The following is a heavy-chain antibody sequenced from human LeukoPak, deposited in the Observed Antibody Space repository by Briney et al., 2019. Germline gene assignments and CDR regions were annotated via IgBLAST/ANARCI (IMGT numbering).Heavy chain of an antibody. CDR2: ISAYNGNT. D-gene: IGHD5-18*01. J-gene: IGHJ4*02. V-gene: IGHV1-18*04. Sequence: ASVKVSCKASGYTFTCYGISWVRQAPGQGLEWMGWISAYNGNTNYAQKLQGRVTMTTDTSTSTAYMELRSLRSDDTAVYYCARGRTGVDTAMADAFDYWGQGTLVTVSS. CDR1: GYTFTCYG. CDR3: ARGRTGVDTAMADAFDY.